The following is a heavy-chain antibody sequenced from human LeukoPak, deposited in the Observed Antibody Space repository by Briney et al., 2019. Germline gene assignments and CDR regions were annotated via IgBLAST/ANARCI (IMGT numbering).Heavy chain of an antibody. CDR3: ARAQRGYNYGTDDY. CDR1: GYTFTNYY. V-gene: IGHV1-46*01. CDR2: INPSSGST. D-gene: IGHD5-18*01. J-gene: IGHJ4*02. Sequence: ASVKVSCKASGYTFTNYYIHWVRQAPGQEPEWMGIINPSSGSTSYAQKFQGRVTMTRDTSTSTLYMELSSLISKDTAVYYCARAQRGYNYGTDDYWGQGTLVTVSS.